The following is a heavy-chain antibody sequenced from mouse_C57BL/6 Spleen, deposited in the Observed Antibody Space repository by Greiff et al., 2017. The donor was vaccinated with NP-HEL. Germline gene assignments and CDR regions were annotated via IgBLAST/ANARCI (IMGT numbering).Heavy chain of an antibody. CDR3: ARQANWDDYYAMDY. D-gene: IGHD4-1*01. CDR2: IWSDGST. J-gene: IGHJ4*01. Sequence: QVQLKESGPGLVAPSQSLSITCTVSGFSLTSYGVHWVRQPPGKGLEWLVVIWSDGSTTYNSALKSRLSISKDNSKSQVFLKMNSLQTDDTAMYYCARQANWDDYYAMDYWGQGTSVTVSS. V-gene: IGHV2-6-1*01. CDR1: GFSLTSYG.